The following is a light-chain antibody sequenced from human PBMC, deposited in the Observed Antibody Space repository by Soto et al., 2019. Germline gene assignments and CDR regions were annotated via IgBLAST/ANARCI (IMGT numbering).Light chain of an antibody. CDR1: QGISSY. V-gene: IGKV1-9*01. CDR2: GTS. Sequence: SPSSLSASVGDRVTITCRASQGISSYLAWYQQKPGKAPNLLIYGTSTLHSGVPSRFSGSGSGTDFTLTISSLQPEDFATYYCQHLNSYPRTFGQGTRLEIK. J-gene: IGKJ5*01. CDR3: QHLNSYPRT.